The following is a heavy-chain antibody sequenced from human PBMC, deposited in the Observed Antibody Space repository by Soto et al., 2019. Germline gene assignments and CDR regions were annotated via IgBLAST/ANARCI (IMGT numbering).Heavy chain of an antibody. Sequence: EVHLVETGGGLIQPGGSLNLSCAASGFTVSDNYLSWVRQTPGKGLEWLSVTYSGGSTYYADSVKGRFTVSRDKSQNRVDLQINRLRAEETAVYYCVRGEFDGGGYHSLPFEYWGQGTLVTVSS. CDR2: TYSGGST. V-gene: IGHV3-53*02. J-gene: IGHJ4*02. CDR1: GFTVSDNY. CDR3: VRGEFDGGGYHSLPFEY. D-gene: IGHD3-22*01.